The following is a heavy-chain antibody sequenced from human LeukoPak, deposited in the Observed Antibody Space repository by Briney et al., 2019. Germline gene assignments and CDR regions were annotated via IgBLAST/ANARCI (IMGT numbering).Heavy chain of an antibody. CDR1: AAPITSYY. D-gene: IGHD1-26*01. Sequence: PSETLSLTCTVSAAPITSYYWSWIRQPPGKGLEWIAYIYYSGSTNYNPSLKSRVAISVDTSKNQVSLRLSSVTAADTAVYYCARGGSIVGATPHDAFDIWGQGTVVTVSS. J-gene: IGHJ3*02. CDR2: IYYSGST. V-gene: IGHV4-59*01. CDR3: ARGGSIVGATPHDAFDI.